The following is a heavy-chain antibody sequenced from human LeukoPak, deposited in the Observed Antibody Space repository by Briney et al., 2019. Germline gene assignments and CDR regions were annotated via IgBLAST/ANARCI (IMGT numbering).Heavy chain of an antibody. J-gene: IGHJ4*02. CDR1: GGSFSGYY. Sequence: SETLSLTCAVYGGSFSGYYWSWIRQPPGKGLEWIGEINHSGSTNYNPSLKSRVTISVDTSKNQFSLKLSSVTAADTAVYYCARGVGSGYTDYWGQGALVTVSS. D-gene: IGHD3-22*01. V-gene: IGHV4-34*01. CDR2: INHSGST. CDR3: ARGVGSGYTDY.